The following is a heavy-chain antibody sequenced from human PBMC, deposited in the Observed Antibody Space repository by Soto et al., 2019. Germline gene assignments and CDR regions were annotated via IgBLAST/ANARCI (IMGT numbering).Heavy chain of an antibody. CDR2: IHPSGQPI. CDR3: ARRARR. V-gene: IGHV3-48*03. D-gene: IGHD1-26*01. Sequence: EVQLVESGGGLIQPGGSLRLSCAASGFTFSSFEMYWVRQAPGKGLEWVSYIHPSGQPIFYADSVKGRFTISRDNAKNSLYLQMSSVVADDSAVYYCARRARRWGQGTMVTVSS. CDR1: GFTFSSFE. J-gene: IGHJ3*01.